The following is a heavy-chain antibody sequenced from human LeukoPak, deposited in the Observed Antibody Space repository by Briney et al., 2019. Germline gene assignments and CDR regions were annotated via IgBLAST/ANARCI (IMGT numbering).Heavy chain of an antibody. Sequence: PSETLSLTCAVYGGSFSGYYWSWIRQPPGKGLEWIGEINHSGSTNYNPSLKSRVTIPVDTSKNQFSLKLSSVPAAETAVYYCAGGEAIAAAEATYYYYYFGMVVWGEAGKVTV. CDR3: AGGEAIAAAEATYYYYYFGMVV. CDR1: GGSFSGYY. D-gene: IGHD6-13*01. CDR2: INHSGST. J-gene: IGHJ6*01. V-gene: IGHV4-34*01.